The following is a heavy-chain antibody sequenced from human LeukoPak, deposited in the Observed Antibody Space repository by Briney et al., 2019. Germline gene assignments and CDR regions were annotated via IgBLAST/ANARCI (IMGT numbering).Heavy chain of an antibody. CDR2: IYPGDSDT. Sequence: GESLKISCKGSGYSFTNYWIDWVRQMPGKGLEWMGIIYPGDSDTRYSPSFQGQVTISADKSTSTAYLQWSSLKASDTAMYYCARQVGDYYDSSGYSLDWGQGTLVTVSS. CDR1: GYSFTNYW. CDR3: ARQVGDYYDSSGYSLD. D-gene: IGHD3-22*01. V-gene: IGHV5-51*01. J-gene: IGHJ4*02.